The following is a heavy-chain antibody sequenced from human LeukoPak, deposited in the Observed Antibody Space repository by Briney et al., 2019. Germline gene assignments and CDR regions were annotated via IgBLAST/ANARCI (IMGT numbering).Heavy chain of an antibody. Sequence: ASVKVSCKASGGTFSSYAISWVRQAPGQGLEWMGGIIPIFGTANYAQKFQGRVTITADESTSTAYMELSSLRSEDTAVYYCASWDSSSAGFRYWGQGTLVTVSS. CDR3: ASWDSSSAGFRY. D-gene: IGHD6-6*01. CDR2: IIPIFGTA. J-gene: IGHJ4*02. CDR1: GGTFSSYA. V-gene: IGHV1-69*13.